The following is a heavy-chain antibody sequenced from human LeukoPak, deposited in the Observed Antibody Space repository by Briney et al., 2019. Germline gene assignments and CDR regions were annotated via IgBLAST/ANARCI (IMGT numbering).Heavy chain of an antibody. V-gene: IGHV1-8*01. J-gene: IGHJ4*02. Sequence: ASVKVSCKASGYTFTTSDITWVRQATGQGLEWMGWMHPDSGNTGYAQKFQGRFTMTGNTSISTAYMELSGLRSEDTAVYYCAIGVEGSGSPEDWGRGTPVTVSS. CDR2: MHPDSGNT. CDR1: GYTFTTSD. CDR3: AIGVEGSGSPED. D-gene: IGHD3-10*01.